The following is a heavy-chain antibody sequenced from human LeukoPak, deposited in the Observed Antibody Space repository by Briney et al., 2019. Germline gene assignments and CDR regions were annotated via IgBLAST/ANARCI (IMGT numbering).Heavy chain of an antibody. V-gene: IGHV3-30-3*01. CDR1: GFTFSSYA. D-gene: IGHD3-22*01. Sequence: PGGSLRLSCAASGFTFSSYAMHWVRQAPGKGLEWVAVISYDGSNKYYADSVKGRFTISRDNSKNTLYLQMNSLRAEDTAVYYCARGRHYYDSSGPVDHWGQGTLVTVSS. CDR2: ISYDGSNK. CDR3: ARGRHYYDSSGPVDH. J-gene: IGHJ4*02.